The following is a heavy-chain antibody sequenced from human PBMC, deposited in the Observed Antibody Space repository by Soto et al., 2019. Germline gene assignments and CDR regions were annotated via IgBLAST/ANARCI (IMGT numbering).Heavy chain of an antibody. D-gene: IGHD3-22*01. CDR2: IIPIFGTA. CDR1: GGTFSSYA. V-gene: IGHV1-69*13. J-gene: IGHJ4*02. CDR3: ARFGRRDYYDSSGYYN. Sequence: SVKVSCKASGGTFSSYAISWVRQAPGQGLEWMGGIIPIFGTANYAQKFQGRVTITADESTSTAYMELSSLRSEDTAVYYCARFGRRDYYDSSGYYNWGQGTLVTVSS.